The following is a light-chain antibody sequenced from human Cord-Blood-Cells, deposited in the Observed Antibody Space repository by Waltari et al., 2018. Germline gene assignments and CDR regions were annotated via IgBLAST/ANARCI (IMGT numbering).Light chain of an antibody. CDR2: GAS. CDR3: QQYGSSMYT. V-gene: IGKV3-20*01. J-gene: IGKJ2*01. CDR1: QSVSSSY. Sequence: SPGERATLSCRASQSVSSSYLAWYQQKPGQAPRLLIYGASSRATGIPDRFSGSGSGTDFTLTISRLEPEDFAVYYCQQYGSSMYTFGQGTK.